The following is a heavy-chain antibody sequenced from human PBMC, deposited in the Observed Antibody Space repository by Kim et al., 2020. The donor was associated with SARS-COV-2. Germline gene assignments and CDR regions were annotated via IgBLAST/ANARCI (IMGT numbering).Heavy chain of an antibody. J-gene: IGHJ6*02. D-gene: IGHD3-22*01. CDR2: ISAYNGNT. Sequence: ASVKVSCKASGYTFTSYGISWVRQAPGQGLEWMGWISAYNGNTNYAQKLQGRVTMTTDTSTSTAYMELRSLRSDDTAVYYCARDTHYYDSSGYYPYYYGMDVWGQGTTVTVSS. V-gene: IGHV1-18*01. CDR3: ARDTHYYDSSGYYPYYYGMDV. CDR1: GYTFTSYG.